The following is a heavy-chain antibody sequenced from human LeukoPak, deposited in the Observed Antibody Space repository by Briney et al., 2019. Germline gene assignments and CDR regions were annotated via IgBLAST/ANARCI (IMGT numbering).Heavy chain of an antibody. CDR3: ARGRLRRGYSYGLDY. Sequence: PSETLSLTCTVSGGSISSGSYYWSWIRQPAGKGLGWIGRIYTSGSTNYNPSLKGRVTISVDTSKNQFSLKLSSVTAADTAVYYCARGRLRRGYSYGLDYWGQGTLVTVSS. CDR1: GGSISSGSYY. J-gene: IGHJ4*02. D-gene: IGHD5-18*01. CDR2: IYTSGST. V-gene: IGHV4-61*02.